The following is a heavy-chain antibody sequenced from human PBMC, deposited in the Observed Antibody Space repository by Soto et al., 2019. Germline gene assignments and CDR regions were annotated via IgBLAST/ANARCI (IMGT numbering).Heavy chain of an antibody. CDR2: INSDGSST. CDR3: ARFERQLWLNYYGMDV. V-gene: IGHV3-74*01. D-gene: IGHD5-18*01. CDR1: GFTFSSYA. Sequence: GGSLRLSCAASGFTFSSYAMSWVRQAPGKGLVWVSRINSDGSSTSYADSVKGRFTISRDNAKNTLYLQMNSLRAEDTAVYYCARFERQLWLNYYGMDVWGQGTTVTVSS. J-gene: IGHJ6*02.